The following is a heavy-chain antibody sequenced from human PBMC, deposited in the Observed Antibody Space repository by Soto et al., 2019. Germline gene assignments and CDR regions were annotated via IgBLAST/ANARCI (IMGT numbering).Heavy chain of an antibody. J-gene: IGHJ4*02. V-gene: IGHV1-69*01. CDR1: GGTFSSYA. CDR2: IIPIFGTA. CDR3: ARGPPGWGSGLDY. D-gene: IGHD3-16*01. Sequence: QVQLVQSGAEVKKPGSSVKVSCKASGGTFSSYAISWVRQAPGQGLEWMGGIIPIFGTANYAQKFQGRVTITADESPNTAYMEPSSLISEDTAVDYCARGPPGWGSGLDYWGQGTLVTVSS.